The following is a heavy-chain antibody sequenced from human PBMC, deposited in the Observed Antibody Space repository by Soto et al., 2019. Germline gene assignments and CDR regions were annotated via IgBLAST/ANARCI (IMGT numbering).Heavy chain of an antibody. V-gene: IGHV4-59*01. J-gene: IGHJ6*02. Sequence: ETLSLTCTVSGGSISSYYWSWIRQPPGKGLEWIGYIYYSGSTNYNPSLKSRVTISVDTSKNQFSLKLSSVTAADTAVYYCARMTAAIDYYGMDVWGQGTTVTVSS. CDR1: GGSISSYY. CDR2: IYYSGST. CDR3: ARMTAAIDYYGMDV. D-gene: IGHD2-2*01.